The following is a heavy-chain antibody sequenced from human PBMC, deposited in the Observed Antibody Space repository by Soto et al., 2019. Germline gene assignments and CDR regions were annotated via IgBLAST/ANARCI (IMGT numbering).Heavy chain of an antibody. Sequence: QVPLVQSGAEVKKPGASVKVSCKASGYTFTSYGISWVRQAPGQGLEWMGWISAYNGNTNYAQKLQGRVTMTTDTSTSTAYMELRSLRSDDTAVYYCARDLAPYDYGDYATFDIWGQGTMVTVSS. CDR3: ARDLAPYDYGDYATFDI. CDR1: GYTFTSYG. D-gene: IGHD4-17*01. V-gene: IGHV1-18*01. CDR2: ISAYNGNT. J-gene: IGHJ3*02.